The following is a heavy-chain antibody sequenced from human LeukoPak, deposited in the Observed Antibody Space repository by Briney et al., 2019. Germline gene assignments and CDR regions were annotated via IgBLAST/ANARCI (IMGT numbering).Heavy chain of an antibody. CDR3: ARVRGLITMVRGVIIRSWFDP. J-gene: IGHJ5*02. Sequence: PSETLSLTCAVYGGSFSGYYWRWIRQPPGKGLEWIGEINHSGSTNYNPSLKSRVTISVDTSKNQFSLKLSSVTAADTAVYYCARVRGLITMVRGVIIRSWFDPWGQGTLVTVSS. CDR2: INHSGST. D-gene: IGHD3-10*01. CDR1: GGSFSGYY. V-gene: IGHV4-34*01.